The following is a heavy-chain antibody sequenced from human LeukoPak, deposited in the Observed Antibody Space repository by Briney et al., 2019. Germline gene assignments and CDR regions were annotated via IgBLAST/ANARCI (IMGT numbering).Heavy chain of an antibody. CDR2: IRRKDYGGTT. J-gene: IGHJ4*02. V-gene: IGHV3-49*04. CDR1: GFTFSNYA. Sequence: GGSLRLSCSASGFTFSNYAMAWVRQAPGKGLEWVGFIRRKDYGGTTEYAASVKGRFSIARDDSKSIAYLQMNGLRPEDTAVYYCTGDPIWSGYWYFDYWGQGSLVTVSS. CDR3: TGDPIWSGYWYFDY. D-gene: IGHD3-3*01.